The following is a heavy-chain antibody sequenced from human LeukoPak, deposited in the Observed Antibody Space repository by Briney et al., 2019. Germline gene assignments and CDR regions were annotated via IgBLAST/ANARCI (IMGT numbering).Heavy chain of an antibody. CDR2: IYYSGST. D-gene: IGHD1-26*01. V-gene: IGHV4-39*01. Sequence: SETLSLTCAVSGGSISSNSYYWGWIRQPPGKGLEWIGSIYYSGSTYYNPSLKSRFTISVDTSKNQFSLKLSSVTAADTAVYYCAAQRKRVGAPFDYWGQGTLVTVSS. CDR3: AAQRKRVGAPFDY. CDR1: GGSISSNSYY. J-gene: IGHJ4*02.